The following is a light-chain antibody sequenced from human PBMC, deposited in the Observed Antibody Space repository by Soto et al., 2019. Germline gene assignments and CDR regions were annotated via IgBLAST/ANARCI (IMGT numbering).Light chain of an antibody. Sequence: QSVLTQPPSVSGAPGQRVTISCTGSSSNIGAHYDVHWYQQLPGTAPKVLIYGNNNRPSGVPDRFSGSKSGNTASLTISGLQAEDEADYYCSSFTSRFTFVFGTGTKVTV. CDR3: SSFTSRFTFV. CDR2: GNN. V-gene: IGLV1-40*01. CDR1: SSNIGAHYD. J-gene: IGLJ1*01.